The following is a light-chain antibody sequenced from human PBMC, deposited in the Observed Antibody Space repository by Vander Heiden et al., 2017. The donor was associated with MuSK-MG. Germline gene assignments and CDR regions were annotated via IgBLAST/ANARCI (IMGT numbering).Light chain of an antibody. V-gene: IGKV1-39*01. CDR1: QSISSY. Sequence: DIQMTQSPSSLSASVGDRVTIPCRASQSISSYLNWYQQKPGKAPKVLIYATSNLQSGAPARFSGSGSGTDSTLTISRLQPEDFATYYCQQSDSTPYTFGQGTKVEI. J-gene: IGKJ2*01. CDR3: QQSDSTPYT. CDR2: ATS.